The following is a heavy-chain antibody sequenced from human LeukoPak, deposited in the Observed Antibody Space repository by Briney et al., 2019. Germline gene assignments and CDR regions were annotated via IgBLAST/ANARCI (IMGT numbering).Heavy chain of an antibody. V-gene: IGHV4-34*01. Sequence: SETLSLTCAVYGGSFSTYYWSWIRQSPGKGLEWIAEINHRGGTNYNPSVKSRVTISVDTSKNQFSLKVRSLTAADTAVYYCARGPTMSETGYFDFWGQGTLVTVSS. CDR3: ARGPTMSETGYFDF. CDR1: GGSFSTYY. J-gene: IGHJ4*03. D-gene: IGHD1-1*01. CDR2: INHRGGT.